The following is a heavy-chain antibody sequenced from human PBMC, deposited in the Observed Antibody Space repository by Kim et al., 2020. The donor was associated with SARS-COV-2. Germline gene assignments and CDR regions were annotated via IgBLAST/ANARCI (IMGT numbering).Heavy chain of an antibody. CDR1: GYTFTGYY. J-gene: IGHJ6*02. CDR3: AREAYYYGSGSYYNSGSFWPEYYYYGMDV. Sequence: ASVKVSCKASGYTFTGYYMHWVRQAPGQGLEWMGWINPNSGGTNYAQKFQGWVTMTRDTSISTAYMELSRLRSDDTAVYYCAREAYYYGSGSYYNSGSFWPEYYYYGMDVWGQGTTVTVSS. V-gene: IGHV1-2*04. D-gene: IGHD3-10*01. CDR2: INPNSGGT.